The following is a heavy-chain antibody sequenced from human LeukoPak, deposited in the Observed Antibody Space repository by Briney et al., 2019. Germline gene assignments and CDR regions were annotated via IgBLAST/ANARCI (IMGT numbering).Heavy chain of an antibody. CDR3: AGALWFGEYILDY. CDR1: GGSISSSNW. Sequence: PSGTLSLTCAVSGGSISSSNWWRWVRQPPGKGLEWVGEIYHSGSTNYNPSLKSRVTISVDKSKNQFSLKLSSVTAADTAVYYCAGALWFGEYILDYWGQGTLVTVSS. V-gene: IGHV4-4*02. D-gene: IGHD3-10*01. J-gene: IGHJ4*02. CDR2: IYHSGST.